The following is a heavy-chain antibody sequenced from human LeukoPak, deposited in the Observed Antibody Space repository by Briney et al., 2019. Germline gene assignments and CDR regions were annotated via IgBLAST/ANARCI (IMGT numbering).Heavy chain of an antibody. Sequence: GGSVRLSCAASGFTFSSYDMHWVRQATGKGLEWVSAIGTAGDTYYPGSVKGRFTISRENAENSLYLQMNSLRAGDTAVYYCARGGLAGHFDYWGQGTLVTVSS. J-gene: IGHJ4*02. V-gene: IGHV3-13*01. CDR1: GFTFSSYD. D-gene: IGHD3-16*01. CDR2: IGTAGDT. CDR3: ARGGLAGHFDY.